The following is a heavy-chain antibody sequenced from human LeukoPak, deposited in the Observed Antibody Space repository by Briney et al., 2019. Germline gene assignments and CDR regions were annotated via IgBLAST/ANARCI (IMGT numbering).Heavy chain of an antibody. J-gene: IGHJ4*02. CDR3: ATPGGSEAGC. V-gene: IGHV3-23*01. CDR1: GFTFSSYA. CDR2: ISGSGGST. D-gene: IGHD2-15*01. Sequence: GGSLRLSCAASGFTFSSYAMSWVRQAPGKGLKWVSVISGSGGSTYYADSVKGRFTISRDNSKNTLYLQMNSLRAEDTAVYYCATPGGSEAGCWGQGTLVTVSS.